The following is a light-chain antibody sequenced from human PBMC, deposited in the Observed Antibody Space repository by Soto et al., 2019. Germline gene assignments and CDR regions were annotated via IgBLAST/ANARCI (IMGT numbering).Light chain of an antibody. J-gene: IGKJ4*02. Sequence: DIQLTQSPSSLSASVGDRVTITCRVSQGISSYLNWYRHKPGNVPKLLIYSASNLQSGVPYRFSASGSETDFALTISRLEPEDFAVYYCQQYISSPLTFGGGTKVDIK. CDR3: QQYISSPLT. CDR1: QGISSY. V-gene: IGKV1-27*01. CDR2: SAS.